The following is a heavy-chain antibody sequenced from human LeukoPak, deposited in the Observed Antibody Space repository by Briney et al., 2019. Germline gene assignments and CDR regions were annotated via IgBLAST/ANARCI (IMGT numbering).Heavy chain of an antibody. V-gene: IGHV3-23*01. CDR2: ISGSGGST. Sequence: GGSLRLSCAASGFTFSSYAMSWVRQAPGKGLEWVSAISGSGGSTYYADSVKGRSTISRDNSKNTLYLQMNSLRAEDTAVYYCAKGYCSSTSCHYYYYYMDVWGKGTTVTVSS. CDR1: GFTFSSYA. CDR3: AKGYCSSTSCHYYYYYMDV. D-gene: IGHD2-2*01. J-gene: IGHJ6*03.